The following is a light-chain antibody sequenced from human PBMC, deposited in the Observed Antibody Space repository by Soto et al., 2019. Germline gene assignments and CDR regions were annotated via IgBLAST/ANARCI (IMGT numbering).Light chain of an antibody. V-gene: IGKV3-11*01. CDR2: DAS. Sequence: EVVLTQSPDTLSLPPGERATLSCRASQSISSYLAWYQQKPGQAPRLLIYDASSRATGIPARFSGSGSGTDFTLTISSLEPEDFAVYYCQQRANWLFGQGTKLEIK. CDR1: QSISSY. CDR3: QQRANWL. J-gene: IGKJ2*01.